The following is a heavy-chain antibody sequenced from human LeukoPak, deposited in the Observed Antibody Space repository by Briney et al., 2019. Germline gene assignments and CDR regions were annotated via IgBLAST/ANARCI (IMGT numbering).Heavy chain of an antibody. CDR2: IIPIFGTA. CDR1: GGTFSSYA. Sequence: SVKVSCKASGGTFSSYAISWVRQVPGQGLEWMGGIIPIFGTANYAQKFQGRVTITTDESTSTAYMELSSLRSEDTAVYYCARDPQVRGVMGRHNWFDPWGQGTLVTVSS. D-gene: IGHD3-10*01. J-gene: IGHJ5*02. CDR3: ARDPQVRGVMGRHNWFDP. V-gene: IGHV1-69*05.